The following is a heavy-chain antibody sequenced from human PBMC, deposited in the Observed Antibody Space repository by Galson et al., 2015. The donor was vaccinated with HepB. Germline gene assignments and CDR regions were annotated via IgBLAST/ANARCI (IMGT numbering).Heavy chain of an antibody. J-gene: IGHJ4*02. V-gene: IGHV3-23*01. CDR3: VREGGYDYFWGTYSGAYFES. Sequence: SLRLSCAASGFSFTRYAITWVRQAPGKGLEWVSSITSSGGNSYYTDSVKGRFTVSRDNSKNFLYLQMSSLRVEDTAVYYCVREGGYDYFWGTYSGAYFESWGQGARVTVS. CDR1: GFSFTRYA. CDR2: ITSSGGNS. D-gene: IGHD3-16*01.